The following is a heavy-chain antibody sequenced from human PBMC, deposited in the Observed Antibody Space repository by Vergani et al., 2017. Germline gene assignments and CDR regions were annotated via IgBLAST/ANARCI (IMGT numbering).Heavy chain of an antibody. CDR2: INPNSGGT. D-gene: IGHD3-9*01. V-gene: IGHV1-2*02. CDR3: ASSRGVYDILTGSLGDGIYYYYYGMDV. CDR1: GYTFTGYY. Sequence: QVQLVQSGAEVKKPGASVKVSCKASGYTFTGYYMHWVRQAPGQGLEWMGWINPNSGGTNYAQKFQGRVTMTRDTSISTAYMELSRLRSDDTAGDYCASSRGVYDILTGSLGDGIYYYYYGMDVWGQGTTVTVSS. J-gene: IGHJ6*02.